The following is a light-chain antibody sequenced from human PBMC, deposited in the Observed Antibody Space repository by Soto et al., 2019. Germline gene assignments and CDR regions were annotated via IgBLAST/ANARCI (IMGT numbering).Light chain of an antibody. J-gene: IGKJ1*01. Sequence: DIQMTQSPSTLSASVGDRVTITCRASQTIGSSLAWYQQKPGKAPNLLISDASSLERGVPSRFSGSGSGTEFTLTIRSLQPDDFATYYCQQYNGYSRTFGQGTKWIS. V-gene: IGKV1-5*01. CDR2: DAS. CDR3: QQYNGYSRT. CDR1: QTIGSS.